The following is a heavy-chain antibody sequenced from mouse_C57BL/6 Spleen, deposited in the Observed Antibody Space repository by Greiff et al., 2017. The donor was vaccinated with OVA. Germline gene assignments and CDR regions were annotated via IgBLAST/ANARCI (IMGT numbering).Heavy chain of an antibody. CDR3: ARDQTGWYFDV. CDR1: GFTFSSYA. D-gene: IGHD4-1*01. Sequence: EVKLQESGGGLVKPGGSLKLSCAASGFTFSSYAMSWVRQTPEKRLEWVATISDGGSYTYYPDNVKGRCNISRDNAKNNLYLQMSHLKSEHTAMYYCARDQTGWYFDVWGTGTTVPVSS. V-gene: IGHV5-4*01. CDR2: ISDGGSYT. J-gene: IGHJ1*03.